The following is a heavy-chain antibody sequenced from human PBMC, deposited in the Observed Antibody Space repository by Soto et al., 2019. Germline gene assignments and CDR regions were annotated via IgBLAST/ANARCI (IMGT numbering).Heavy chain of an antibody. D-gene: IGHD3-22*01. V-gene: IGHV1-69*01. CDR3: ARDPRYSNRSGWFDH. J-gene: IGHJ5*02. CDR2: IIPIFRKI. CDR1: GGTFSSYG. Sequence: QVQLVQSGAEVKKPGSSVKVSCKASGGTFSSYGISWVRQAPGQGLEWMGGIIPIFRKISYAQKFQGRVTITADESTSTAYMEVSSLRSEDTAVYSCARDPRYSNRSGWFDHWGQGTLVTVSS.